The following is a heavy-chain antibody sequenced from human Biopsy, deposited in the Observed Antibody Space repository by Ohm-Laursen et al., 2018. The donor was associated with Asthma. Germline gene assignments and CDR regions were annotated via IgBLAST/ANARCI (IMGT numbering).Heavy chain of an antibody. CDR3: GIVVAANPFQGDC. D-gene: IGHD2-15*01. V-gene: IGHV3-7*01. CDR2: INGDGSQK. J-gene: IGHJ4*02. Sequence: GSLRLSCTASGFTFGDYCMSWGRQTPGKGLEWVATINGDGSQKSYVDSVTGRFTISRDNSKNTVYLDISSLRIEDTAVFYCGIVVAANPFQGDCWGQGTLVTVSS. CDR1: GFTFGDYC.